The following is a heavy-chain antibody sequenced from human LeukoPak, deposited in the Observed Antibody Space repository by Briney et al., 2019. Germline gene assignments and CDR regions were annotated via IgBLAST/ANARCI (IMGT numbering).Heavy chain of an antibody. CDR1: GYTFTSYG. D-gene: IGHD2-2*02. V-gene: IGHV1-18*01. CDR3: ARVRDECSSTSCYTYFDY. CDR2: ISAYNGNT. J-gene: IGHJ4*02. Sequence: GASVKVSCKASGYTFTSYGISRVRQAPGQGLEWMGWISAYNGNTNYAQKLQGRVTMTTDTSTSTAYMELRSLRSDDTAVYYCARVRDECSSTSCYTYFDYWGQGTLVTVSS.